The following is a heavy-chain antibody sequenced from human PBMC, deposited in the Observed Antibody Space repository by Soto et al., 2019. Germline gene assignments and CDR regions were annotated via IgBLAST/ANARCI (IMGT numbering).Heavy chain of an antibody. D-gene: IGHD6-13*01. CDR1: GGTFSSYR. Sequence: KVSCKASGGTFSSYRFNWVRQARGQGLEWLGGIVPTYRTADYAQKFQGRVTITAEESTRTVYMELSSLKSQDTALYYCARDSGAKLSSSWGQGTLVTVSS. J-gene: IGHJ4*02. V-gene: IGHV1-69*01. CDR3: ARDSGAKLSSS. CDR2: IVPTYRTA.